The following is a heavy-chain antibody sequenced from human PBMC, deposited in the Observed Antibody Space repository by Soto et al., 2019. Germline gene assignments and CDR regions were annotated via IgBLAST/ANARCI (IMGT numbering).Heavy chain of an antibody. V-gene: IGHV1-18*01. D-gene: IGHD6-19*01. CDR2: ISAYNGNT. J-gene: IGHJ4*02. CDR1: GYTFTSYG. CDR3: ARESAISGWYVSHGPQFDY. Sequence: ASVKVSCKASGYTFTSYGISWVRQAPGQGLEWMGRISAYNGNTNYAQKLQGRVTMTTDTSTSTAYMELRSLRSDDTAVYYCARESAISGWYVSHGPQFDYWGQGTLVTGSS.